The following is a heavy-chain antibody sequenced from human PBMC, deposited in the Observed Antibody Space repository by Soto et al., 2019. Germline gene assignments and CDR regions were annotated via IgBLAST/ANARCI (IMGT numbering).Heavy chain of an antibody. CDR2: IDPSDSYT. CDR1: GYSFTRYW. Sequence: GESLTTSCKGSGYSFTRYWIIWVLQMPGKGLESMGRIDPSDSYTNYSPSFQGHVTISADKSISTAYLQWSSLKASDTAMYYCALIDYYYDSSGYSYYYYGMDVWGQGTTVTVSS. J-gene: IGHJ6*02. D-gene: IGHD3-22*01. CDR3: ALIDYYYDSSGYSYYYYGMDV. V-gene: IGHV5-10-1*01.